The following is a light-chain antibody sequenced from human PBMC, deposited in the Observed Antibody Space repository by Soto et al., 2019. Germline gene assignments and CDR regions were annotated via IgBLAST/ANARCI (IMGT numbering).Light chain of an antibody. J-gene: IGKJ1*01. V-gene: IGKV1-5*03. CDR2: KAS. CDR3: PQYNTYSRT. CDR1: QSISNW. Sequence: DIQMTQSPSTLSASVGDRVTMTCRASQSISNWLAWYQQRRGKAPKLLIYKASTLGGGVPSRFSGSGSGTEFTLTISSLQPDDFATYYCPQYNTYSRTFGPGTKVEIK.